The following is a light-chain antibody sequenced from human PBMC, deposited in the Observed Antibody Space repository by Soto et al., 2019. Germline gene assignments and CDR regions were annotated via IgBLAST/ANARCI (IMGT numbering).Light chain of an antibody. CDR2: GAS. V-gene: IGKV3-20*01. CDR1: QSVSGTY. Sequence: EIALTQSPGTLSLSPGERVTLSCRASQSVSGTYLSWYQQKPGQAPRLLISGASNRATGIPDRFSGSGSGTDFTLTISRLEPEDFAVHYCQYYDSSQWTFGPGTRVEIK. J-gene: IGKJ1*01. CDR3: QYYDSSQWT.